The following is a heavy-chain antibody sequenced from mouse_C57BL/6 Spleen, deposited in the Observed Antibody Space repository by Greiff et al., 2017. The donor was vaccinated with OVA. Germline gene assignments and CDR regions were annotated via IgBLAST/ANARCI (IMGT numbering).Heavy chain of an antibody. CDR3: TRWLTIVTNYYAMDY. D-gene: IGHD2-5*01. J-gene: IGHJ4*01. Sequence: VHLVESGAELVRPGASVTLSCKASGYTFTDYEMHWVKQTPVHGLEWIGAIDPETGGTAYNQKFKGKAILTADKSSSTAYMELHSLTSEDSAVYYCTRWLTIVTNYYAMDYWGQGTSVTVSS. CDR1: GYTFTDYE. V-gene: IGHV1-15*01. CDR2: IDPETGGT.